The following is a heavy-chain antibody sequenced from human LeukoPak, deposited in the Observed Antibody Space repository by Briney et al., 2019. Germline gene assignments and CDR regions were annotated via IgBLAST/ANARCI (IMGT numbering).Heavy chain of an antibody. CDR2: IIPIFGTA. CDR3: ARGAIPGDYGYYYGMDV. J-gene: IGHJ6*02. CDR1: GGTFSSYA. D-gene: IGHD4-17*01. Sequence: SVKVSCKASGGTFSSYAISWVRQAPGQGLEWMGGIIPIFGTANYAQKFQGRVTITADESTSTAYMELSSLRSEDTAVYYCARGAIPGDYGYYYGMDVWGQGTTVTVSS. V-gene: IGHV1-69*13.